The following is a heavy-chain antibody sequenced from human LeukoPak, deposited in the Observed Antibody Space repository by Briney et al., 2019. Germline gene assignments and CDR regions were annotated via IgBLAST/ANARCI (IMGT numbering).Heavy chain of an antibody. D-gene: IGHD3-22*01. Sequence: GGSLRLSCAASGFTVSSNYMSWVRQAPGKGLEWVSVIYSGGSTYYADSVKGRFTISRDNSKNTLYLQMNSLRAEDTAVYYCARVGIVDYYDSSGYLDYWGQGTLVTVSS. CDR3: ARVGIVDYYDSSGYLDY. CDR1: GFTVSSNY. CDR2: IYSGGST. J-gene: IGHJ4*02. V-gene: IGHV3-66*01.